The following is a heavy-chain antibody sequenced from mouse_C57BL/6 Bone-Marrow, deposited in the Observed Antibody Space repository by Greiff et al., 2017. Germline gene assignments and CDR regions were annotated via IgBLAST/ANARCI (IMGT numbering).Heavy chain of an antibody. D-gene: IGHD2-3*01. J-gene: IGHJ4*01. Sequence: QVQLQQPGAELVMPGASVKLSCKASGYTFTSYWMPWVNQTPGQGLEWIGEIDPSVSYTTSNQKFKGKSTLTVDKSSSTPYMQLSSLTSEVCGVYYGAREGSSIYDGYYAYAMDYWGQGTSVTVSS. CDR2: IDPSVSYT. V-gene: IGHV1-69*01. CDR3: AREGSSIYDGYYAYAMDY. CDR1: GYTFTSYW.